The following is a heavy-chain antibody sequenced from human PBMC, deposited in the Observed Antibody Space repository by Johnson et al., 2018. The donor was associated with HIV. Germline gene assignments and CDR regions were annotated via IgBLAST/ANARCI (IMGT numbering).Heavy chain of an antibody. CDR2: ISSSGSTI. J-gene: IGHJ3*02. D-gene: IGHD7-27*01. Sequence: VQLVESGGGLVKPGGSLRLSCAASGFTFSDYYMSWIRQAPGKGLEWVSYISSSGSTIYYADSVKGRFPISRDNAKNSLYLQMNSLRAEDTAVYYCARERRANWDPNDAFDIWGQGTMVTVSS. CDR3: ARERRANWDPNDAFDI. V-gene: IGHV3-11*04. CDR1: GFTFSDYY.